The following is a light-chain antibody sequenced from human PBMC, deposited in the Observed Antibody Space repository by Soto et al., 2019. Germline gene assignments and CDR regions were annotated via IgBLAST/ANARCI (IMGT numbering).Light chain of an antibody. J-gene: IGKJ4*01. V-gene: IGKV1-9*01. CDR1: QSISSY. CDR3: QQLNSYLT. Sequence: DIQMTQSPSSLSASVGDRFTITCRASQSISSYLNWYQQKPGKAPKLLIYAASTLQSGVPSRFSGSGSGTEFTLTISSLQPEDFATYYCQQLNSYLTFGGGTKVDNK. CDR2: AAS.